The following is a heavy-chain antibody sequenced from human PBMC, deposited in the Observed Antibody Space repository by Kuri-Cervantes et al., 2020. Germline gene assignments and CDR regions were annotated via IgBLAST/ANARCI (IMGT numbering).Heavy chain of an antibody. CDR2: MSRSGSTI. CDR1: GFTFSSYS. CDR3: ARFRVRGAHFDY. Sequence: GESLKISCAASGFTFSSYSMNWVRQAPGKGLEWVSYMSRSGSTIYYADSVKGRFTISRDNAKNSLYLQMNSLRVEDTAVYYCARFRVRGAHFDYWGQGTLVTVSS. V-gene: IGHV3-48*01. J-gene: IGHJ4*02. D-gene: IGHD3-10*01.